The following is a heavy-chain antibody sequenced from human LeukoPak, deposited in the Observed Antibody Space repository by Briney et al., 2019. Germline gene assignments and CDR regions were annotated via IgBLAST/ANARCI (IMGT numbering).Heavy chain of an antibody. CDR3: ARIHGAAAYYYYMDV. CDR2: ISAYNGNT. D-gene: IGHD6-13*01. J-gene: IGHJ6*03. CDR1: GYTFTSYG. V-gene: IGHV1-18*01. Sequence: ASVKVSCKASGYTFTSYGISWVRQAPGQGLEWMGWISAYNGNTNYAQKLQGRVTMTTDTSTSTAYMELRSLRSDDTAVYYRARIHGAAAYYYYMDVWGKGTTVTVSS.